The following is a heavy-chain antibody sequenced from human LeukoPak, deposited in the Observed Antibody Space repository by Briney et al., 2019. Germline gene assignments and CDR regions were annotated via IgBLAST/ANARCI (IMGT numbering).Heavy chain of an antibody. CDR1: GGTFSSYA. CDR2: IIPIFGTA. CDR3: ARGQFQGIAVGDFDY. D-gene: IGHD6-19*01. J-gene: IGHJ4*02. Sequence: GSSVKVSCKASGGTFSSYAISWVRQAPGQGLEWMGGIIPIFGTANYAQKFQGRVTITADESTSTAYMELSSLRSEDTAVYYCARGQFQGIAVGDFDYWGQGTLVTVSS. V-gene: IGHV1-69*01.